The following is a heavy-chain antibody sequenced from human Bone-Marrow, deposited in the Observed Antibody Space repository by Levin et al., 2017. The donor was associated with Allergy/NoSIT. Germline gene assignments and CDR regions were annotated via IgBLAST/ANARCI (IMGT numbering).Heavy chain of an antibody. D-gene: IGHD3-22*01. V-gene: IGHV3-23*01. CDR1: GFTFSSYA. CDR3: AKSSNYDSSGYDEGVNWFDP. J-gene: IGHJ5*02. Sequence: GGSLRLSCAASGFTFSSYAMSWVRQAPGKGLEWVSAISGSGGSTYYADSVKGRFTISRDNSKNTLYLQMNSLRAEDTAVYYCAKSSNYDSSGYDEGVNWFDPWGQGTLVTVSS. CDR2: ISGSGGST.